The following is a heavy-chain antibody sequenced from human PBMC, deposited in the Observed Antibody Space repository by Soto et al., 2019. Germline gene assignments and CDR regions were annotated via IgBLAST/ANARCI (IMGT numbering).Heavy chain of an antibody. CDR1: GFTFSTYS. CDR2: ISSSSTYI. Sequence: GSLRLSCAASGFTFSTYSMNWVRQAPGKGLEWVSYISSSSTYIYYADSVKGRFTISRDNAKNSLYLQMNSLRAEDTAVYYCLIAVAGSFAPDYWGQGTLVTVPQ. V-gene: IGHV3-21*01. J-gene: IGHJ4*02. CDR3: LIAVAGSFAPDY. D-gene: IGHD6-19*01.